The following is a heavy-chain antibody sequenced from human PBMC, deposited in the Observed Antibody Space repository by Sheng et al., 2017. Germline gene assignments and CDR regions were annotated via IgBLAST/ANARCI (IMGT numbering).Heavy chain of an antibody. CDR3: ARDGSSSWGGYFDY. Sequence: QLQLQESGPGLVKPSETLSLTCTVSGGSISSSSYYWGWIRQPPGKGLEWIGSIYYSGSTYYNPSLKSRVTISVDTSKNQFSLKLSSVTAADTAVYYCARDGSSSWGGYFDYWGQGTLVHRLL. J-gene: IGHJ4*02. CDR1: GGSISSSSYY. V-gene: IGHV4-39*07. D-gene: IGHD6-13*01. CDR2: IYYSGST.